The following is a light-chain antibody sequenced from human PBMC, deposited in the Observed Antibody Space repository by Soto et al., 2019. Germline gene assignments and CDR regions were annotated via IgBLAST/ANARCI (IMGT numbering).Light chain of an antibody. J-gene: IGKJ4*01. Sequence: EIVLTQSPGTLSLSPGERATLSCRASQSVSSSYLTWYQQKPGLTPRLLIYGASSRATGIPDRFSGSGSGTDFTLTISRLEPEDFAVYYCQQYGSSPRVTFGGGTKVEIK. V-gene: IGKV3-20*01. CDR3: QQYGSSPRVT. CDR1: QSVSSSY. CDR2: GAS.